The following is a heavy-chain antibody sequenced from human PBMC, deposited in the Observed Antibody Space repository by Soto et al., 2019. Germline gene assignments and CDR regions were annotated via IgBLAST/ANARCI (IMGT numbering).Heavy chain of an antibody. CDR3: ARGNPFNYAGFDV. D-gene: IGHD3-16*01. J-gene: IGHJ6*02. Sequence: VSCKASGYTFSDFDINWLRQTSGQGPEWMGWMNAKSGDTFFAQRFHDKFNMTWDTSLTTAYMEVGSLTSDHAAIYYCARGNPFNYAGFDVWGQGTTVTVSS. CDR1: GYTFSDFD. CDR2: MNAKSGDT. V-gene: IGHV1-8*01.